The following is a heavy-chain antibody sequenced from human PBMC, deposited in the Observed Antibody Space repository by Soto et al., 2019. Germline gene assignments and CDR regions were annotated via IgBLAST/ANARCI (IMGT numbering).Heavy chain of an antibody. D-gene: IGHD6-25*01. CDR1: GFTVSTNY. J-gene: IGHJ4*02. V-gene: IGHV3-66*01. Sequence: GGSLRLSCAASGFTVSTNYLSWVRQAPGKGLEWVSVIYSGGSTYYADPVKGRFTISRDNSKNTLYLQMNSLRVEDTAVYYCARGGLPGRQRSFFEYWSQGSPVTVSS. CDR3: ARGGLPGRQRSFFEY. CDR2: IYSGGST.